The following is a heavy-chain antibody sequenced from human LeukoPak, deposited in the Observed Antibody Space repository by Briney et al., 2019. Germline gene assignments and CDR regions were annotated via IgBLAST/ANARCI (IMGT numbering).Heavy chain of an antibody. D-gene: IGHD6-6*01. Sequence: GGSLRLSCAVSGFTFSGFWMSWSRQAPGKGLEWVASINSDGSEGYYADVVKGRFTISRDSAKNSLYLQINSLRAEDTAVYYCARSSYSSSSSVWGQGTMVTVSS. V-gene: IGHV3-7*03. CDR2: INSDGSEG. CDR1: GFTFSGFW. J-gene: IGHJ3*01. CDR3: ARSSYSSSSSV.